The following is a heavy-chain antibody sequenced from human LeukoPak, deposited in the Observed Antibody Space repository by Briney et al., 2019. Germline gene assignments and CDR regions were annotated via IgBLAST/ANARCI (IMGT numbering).Heavy chain of an antibody. V-gene: IGHV4-30-2*01. CDR3: AATTDIYDY. CDR1: GGSISSGGYS. Sequence: SGTLSLTCAVSGGSISSGGYSWSWIRQPPGKGLEWIGYIYHSGSTYYNPSLKSRVTISVDRSKNQFSLKLSSVTAADTAVYYCAATTDIYDYWGQGTLVTVSS. CDR2: IYHSGST. D-gene: IGHD4-11*01. J-gene: IGHJ4*02.